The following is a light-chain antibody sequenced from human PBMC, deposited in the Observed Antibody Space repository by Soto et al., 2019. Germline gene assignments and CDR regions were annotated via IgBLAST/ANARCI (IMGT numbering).Light chain of an antibody. CDR3: QQYDNLPRALT. CDR1: QDISNY. V-gene: IGKV1-33*01. J-gene: IGKJ4*01. Sequence: IQMTQSPSSVSASVGDRVTITCQASQDISNYLNWYQQKPGKAPKLLIYDASNLETGVPSRFSGSGSGTDFTFTISSLQPEDIATYYCQQYDNLPRALTFGGGTKVDIK. CDR2: DAS.